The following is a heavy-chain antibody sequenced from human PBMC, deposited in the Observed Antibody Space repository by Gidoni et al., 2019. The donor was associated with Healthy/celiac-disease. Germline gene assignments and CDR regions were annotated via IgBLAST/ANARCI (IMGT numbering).Heavy chain of an antibody. CDR3: ASGNCGGDCYGGPDAFDI. J-gene: IGHJ3*02. CDR2: IYYSGST. V-gene: IGHV4-39*01. Sequence: QLQLQESGPGLVKPSETLSLTCTVSGGSISSSSYYWGWIRQPPGKGLEWIGSIYYSGSTYYNPSLKSRVTISVDTSKNQFSLKLSSVTAADTAVYYCASGNCGGDCYGGPDAFDIWGQGTMVTVSS. CDR1: GGSISSSSYY. D-gene: IGHD2-21*02.